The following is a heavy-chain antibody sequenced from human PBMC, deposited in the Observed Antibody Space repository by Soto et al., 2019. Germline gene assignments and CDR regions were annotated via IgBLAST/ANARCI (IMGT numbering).Heavy chain of an antibody. J-gene: IGHJ6*02. V-gene: IGHV3-74*03. CDR2: IKTDGSSI. D-gene: IGHD1-26*01. Sequence: GGSLRLSCAASGFTFSSYWMHWVRQGPGKGLVWVSRIKTDGSSITYADSVKGRFTISRDNAKNTLYLQMNSLRVEDTAVYYCARLGASGYYGLDVWGQGTTVTVSS. CDR1: GFTFSSYW. CDR3: ARLGASGYYGLDV.